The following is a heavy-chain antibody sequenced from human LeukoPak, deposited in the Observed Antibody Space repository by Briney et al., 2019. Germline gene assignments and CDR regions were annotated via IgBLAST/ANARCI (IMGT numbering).Heavy chain of an antibody. CDR2: ISGSGGST. D-gene: IGHD3-22*01. V-gene: IGHV3-23*01. CDR1: GFTFSSYA. Sequence: GGSLRLSCAASGFTFSSYAMSWVRQAPGKGLEWVSAISGSGGSTYYTDSVKGRFTISRDNSKNTLYLQMNSLRAEDTAVYYCAKGDYYDSSGYFDYWGQGTLVTVSS. J-gene: IGHJ4*02. CDR3: AKGDYYDSSGYFDY.